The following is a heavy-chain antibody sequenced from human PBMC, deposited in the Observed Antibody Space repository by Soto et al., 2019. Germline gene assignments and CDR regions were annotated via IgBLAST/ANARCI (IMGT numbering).Heavy chain of an antibody. CDR1: GFSLTTSGVG. D-gene: IGHD4-17*01. Sequence: QITLKESGPTLVKPTQTLTLTCTFSGFSLTTSGVGVGWIRQPPGKALEWLALIYWDDDKRYRPSLKTRLTIXKXTXXNQVVLTLTNMDPVDTATYFCAHTRYDYGEYWFDPWGQGTLVTVSS. V-gene: IGHV2-5*02. CDR2: IYWDDDK. J-gene: IGHJ5*01. CDR3: AHTRYDYGEYWFDP.